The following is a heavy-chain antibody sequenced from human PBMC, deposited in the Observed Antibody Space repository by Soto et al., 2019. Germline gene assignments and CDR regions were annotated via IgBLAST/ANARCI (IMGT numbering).Heavy chain of an antibody. J-gene: IGHJ4*02. CDR3: VRHAQWVIRAY. V-gene: IGHV4-39*01. Sequence: QLQLQLSGPGLVKPSETLSLTCNVSGASISSYNYWGWFRQPPGKGLGWIGSIIYSGDIMYNPSLQSRLRLFVDTSNNQVSLKLSSVTAADTAVYYCVRHAQWVIRAYWGQGSLVTVSS. CDR1: GASISSYNY. CDR2: IIYSGDI. D-gene: IGHD6-19*01.